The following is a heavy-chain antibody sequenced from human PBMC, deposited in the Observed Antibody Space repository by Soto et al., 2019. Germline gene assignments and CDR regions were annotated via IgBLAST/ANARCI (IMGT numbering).Heavy chain of an antibody. V-gene: IGHV3-15*01. CDR2: VKREIDGATT. D-gene: IGHD2-21*01. CDR1: ESTLSNAY. CDR3: TTDPIREY. Sequence: PGGSVRLSCAPSESTLSNAYMSWVRQPPGKGLEWVGRVKREIDGATTDYAAPVKGRFRISRDDSKNTDYLQMNSLKTEDTAVYYCTTDPIREYWGLGTLVTVSS. J-gene: IGHJ4*02.